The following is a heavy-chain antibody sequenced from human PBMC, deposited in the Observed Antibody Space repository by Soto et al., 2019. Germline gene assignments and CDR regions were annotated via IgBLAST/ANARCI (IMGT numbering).Heavy chain of an antibody. CDR2: IKQDISEK. J-gene: IGHJ4*02. CDR1: GYPFSPYW. CDR3: ASDRAMDDY. D-gene: IGHD5-18*01. Sequence: ESLRLSCAASGYPFSPYWLNWVRQAPGKELEWVNNIKQDISEKNYVYSVKGRFTISRDNAKNSLYLQMNSLIAEDTAVYYCASDRAMDDYWGQGTLVTVSS. V-gene: IGHV3-7*05.